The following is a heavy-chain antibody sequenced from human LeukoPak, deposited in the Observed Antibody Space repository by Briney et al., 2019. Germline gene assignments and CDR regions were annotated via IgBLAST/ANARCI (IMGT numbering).Heavy chain of an antibody. J-gene: IGHJ4*02. CDR3: ARVRPGYYTYFDY. D-gene: IGHD3/OR15-3a*01. CDR2: IYSGGDT. Sequence: VGSLRLSCAASGFTVSSNYMSWVCQAPGKGLEWVSVIYSGGDTYYADSVKGRFTISRDNSKNTLYLQMNSLRAEDTAIYYCARVRPGYYTYFDYWGQGTLVTVSS. V-gene: IGHV3-53*01. CDR1: GFTVSSNY.